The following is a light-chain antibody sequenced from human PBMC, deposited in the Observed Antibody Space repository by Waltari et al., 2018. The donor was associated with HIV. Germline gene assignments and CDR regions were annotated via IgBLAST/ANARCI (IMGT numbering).Light chain of an antibody. V-gene: IGKV4-1*01. Sequence: DIVMTQSPDSLAVSLGERATFNCKSSQSVLYSSNTNNYIAWYQQKPGQPPKLLFYWASARESGVPDRFSGSGSETDFTLTISGLQAEDVAVYYCQQYYSVPWTFGQGTKVEIK. CDR1: QSVLYSSNTNNY. CDR2: WAS. CDR3: QQYYSVPWT. J-gene: IGKJ1*01.